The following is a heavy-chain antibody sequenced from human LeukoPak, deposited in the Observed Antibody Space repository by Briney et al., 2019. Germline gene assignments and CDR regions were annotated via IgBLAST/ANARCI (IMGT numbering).Heavy chain of an antibody. D-gene: IGHD3-10*01. CDR1: GDSIRSYY. V-gene: IGHV4-59*01. J-gene: IGHJ4*02. Sequence: PSETLSLTCTVSGDSIRSYYWSWLRQPPGKGLEWIGYIYYSGSTNYNPSLKSRVTISVDTSKNQFSLKLSSVTAADTAVYYCARDVDGSGIDYWGQGTLVTVSS. CDR3: ARDVDGSGIDY. CDR2: IYYSGST.